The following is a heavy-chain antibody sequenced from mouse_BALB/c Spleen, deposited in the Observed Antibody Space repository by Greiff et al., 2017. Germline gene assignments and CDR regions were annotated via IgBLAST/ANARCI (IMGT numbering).Heavy chain of an antibody. CDR2: IDPENGDT. J-gene: IGHJ3*01. Sequence: EVQLQQSGAELVRSGASVKLSCTASGFNIKDYYMHWVKQRPEQGLEWIGWIDPENGDTEYAPKFQGKATMTADTSSNTAYLQLSSLTSEDTAVYYCNGGEAWFGYWGQGTLVTVSA. CDR1: GFNIKDYY. V-gene: IGHV14-4*02. CDR3: NGGEAWFGY.